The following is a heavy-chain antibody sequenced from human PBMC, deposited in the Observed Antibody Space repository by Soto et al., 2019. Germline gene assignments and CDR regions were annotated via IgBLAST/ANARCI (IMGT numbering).Heavy chain of an antibody. CDR2: ISAYNGNT. Sequence: QVQLVQSGAEVKKPGASMKVSCKASGYTFTSYYISWVRQAPGQGLEWMGWISAYNGNTNYAQKDHGRVTMTTDTTTSTAYTELRSLKSDDKAVYYCARDLPPVDSWGQGTLITVSS. CDR3: ARDLPPVDS. V-gene: IGHV1-18*01. CDR1: GYTFTSYY. J-gene: IGHJ4*02.